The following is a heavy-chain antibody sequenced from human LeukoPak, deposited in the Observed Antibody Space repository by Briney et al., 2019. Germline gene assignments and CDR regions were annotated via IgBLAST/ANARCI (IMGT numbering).Heavy chain of an antibody. CDR1: GFTFGDYA. CDR2: ISGSGGST. CDR3: AKDDSSSWYALDY. V-gene: IGHV3-23*01. J-gene: IGHJ4*02. D-gene: IGHD6-13*01. Sequence: PGGSLRLSCTASGFTFGDYAMSWFRQAPGKGLEWVSAISGSGGSTYYADSVKGRFTISRDNSKNTLYLQMNSLRAEDTAVYYCAKDDSSSWYALDYWGQGTLVTVSS.